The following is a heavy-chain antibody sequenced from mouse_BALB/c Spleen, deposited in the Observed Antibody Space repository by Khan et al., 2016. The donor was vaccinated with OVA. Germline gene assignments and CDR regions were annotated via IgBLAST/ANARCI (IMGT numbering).Heavy chain of an antibody. D-gene: IGHD2-14*01. CDR1: GYTFTDYA. CDR3: AISYYRYDGGFYFDY. Sequence: QVQLQQSGPDLVRPGVSVRISCKGSGYTFTDYALHWVKQSHAKSLEWIGLITTYSGNTNYNQKFEGKATMTVDKSSSTAYMELARLTSEDSAIYYCAISYYRYDGGFYFDYWGQGTTLTVSS. V-gene: IGHV1S137*01. CDR2: ITTYSGNT. J-gene: IGHJ2*01.